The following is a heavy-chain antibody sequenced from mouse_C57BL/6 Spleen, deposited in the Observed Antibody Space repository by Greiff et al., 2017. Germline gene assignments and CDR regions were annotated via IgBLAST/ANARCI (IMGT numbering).Heavy chain of an antibody. CDR3: TSSLYYGSSRFAY. J-gene: IGHJ3*01. D-gene: IGHD1-1*01. Sequence: EVKLVESGGGLVQPGGSLKLSCAASGFTFSDAWMDWVRQSPEKGLEWVAEIRNKANNHATYYAESVKGRFTISRDESKSSVYLQMNSLRAEDTGIYYCTSSLYYGSSRFAYWGQGTLVTVSA. CDR2: IRNKANNHAT. CDR1: GFTFSDAW. V-gene: IGHV6-6*01.